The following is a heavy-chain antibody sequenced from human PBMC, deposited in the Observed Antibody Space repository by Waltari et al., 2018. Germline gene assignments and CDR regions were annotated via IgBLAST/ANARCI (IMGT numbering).Heavy chain of an antibody. D-gene: IGHD6-13*01. V-gene: IGHV3-74*01. Sequence: EVQLVESGGGLVQTGGSLRLSCAASGFTFSRYGMHWIRQAPGKGLVWVSDINTDGSTTNYADSVKGRFTISRDNAKNTLYRQMDSLRAEETAVYYCVIGAQHVSNWYASEYFQHWGQGTLVTVSS. CDR3: VIGAQHVSNWYASEYFQH. J-gene: IGHJ1*01. CDR2: INTDGSTT. CDR1: GFTFSRYG.